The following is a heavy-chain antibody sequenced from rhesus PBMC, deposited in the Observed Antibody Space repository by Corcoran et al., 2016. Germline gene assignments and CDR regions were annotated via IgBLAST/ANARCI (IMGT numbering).Heavy chain of an antibody. V-gene: IGHV2-174*01. CDR1: GFSLTTSGLG. Sequence: QVTLKESGPALVKPTQPLTLTCTFSGFSLTTSGLGVGWIRQPPGKALEWLALIYWDDDKRYSTSLKSRLTIAKDTSKNHVVLTMTNVDPVDTATYYCARGARYSSSPEYWGQGVLVTVSS. CDR3: ARGARYSSSPEY. J-gene: IGHJ4*01. D-gene: IGHD6-43*01. CDR2: IYWDDDK.